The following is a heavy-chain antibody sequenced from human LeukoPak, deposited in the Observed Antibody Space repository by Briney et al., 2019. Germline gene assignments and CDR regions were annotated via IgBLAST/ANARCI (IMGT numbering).Heavy chain of an antibody. CDR1: GFD. V-gene: IGHV3-23*01. D-gene: IGHD6-19*01. J-gene: IGHJ5*02. Sequence: GGSLRLSCAASGFDVTWVRQAPGRGLEWVSSIRPSGDNTYYGDSVKGRFTISRDNSKNTVYLQMNNMRVDDTAVYYCARVAGWHWFDPWGQGTLVTVSS. CDR2: IRPSGDNT. CDR3: ARVAGWHWFDP.